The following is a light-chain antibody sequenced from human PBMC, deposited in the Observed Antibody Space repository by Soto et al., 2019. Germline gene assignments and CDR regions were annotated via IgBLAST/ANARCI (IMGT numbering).Light chain of an antibody. CDR3: PQYAISSRT. CDR1: QPSSSNY. CDR2: DAS. V-gene: IGKV3-20*01. J-gene: IGKJ1*01. Sequence: SPRSPCLYLEERAPLSCGASQPSSSNYLAWYQQKPGQAPRLLIYDASSRATGIPDRFSGSGSGTDFTLTISSLQPEDCAMYYCPQYAISSRTFCQVAKV.